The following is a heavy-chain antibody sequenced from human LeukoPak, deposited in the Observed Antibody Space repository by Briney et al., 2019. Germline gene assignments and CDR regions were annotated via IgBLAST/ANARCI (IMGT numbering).Heavy chain of an antibody. V-gene: IGHV3-53*03. CDR1: GFTVSNNY. J-gene: IGHJ4*01. Sequence: GGSLRLSCAASGFTVSNNYMSWVRQRPGKGLEWVSVIYSGGNTYYADSVRGRFTISRDNSQNTLYLQMNSLRVDDTAPYFCARAGFYSGWYVVDFWGHGTLVTVSS. CDR3: ARAGFYSGWYVVDF. CDR2: IYSGGNT. D-gene: IGHD6-19*01.